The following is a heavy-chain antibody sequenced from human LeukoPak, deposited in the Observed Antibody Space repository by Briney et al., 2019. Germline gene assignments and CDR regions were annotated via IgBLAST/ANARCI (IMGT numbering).Heavy chain of an antibody. CDR3: AQLDVLRSDYFES. V-gene: IGHV3-23*01. Sequence: GGSLRLSCVASGITYEDYAFSWVRQAPGRGLEWVSVISGGGRSTSYADSLKGRFTISRDNSKNTLYLQMNSLRAEDTAVYYCAQLDVLRSDYFESWGQGTLVTVSS. D-gene: IGHD3-22*01. CDR2: ISGGGRST. J-gene: IGHJ4*02. CDR1: GITYEDYA.